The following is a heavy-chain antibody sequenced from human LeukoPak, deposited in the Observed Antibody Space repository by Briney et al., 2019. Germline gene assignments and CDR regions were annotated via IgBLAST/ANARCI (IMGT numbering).Heavy chain of an antibody. D-gene: IGHD2-21*02. V-gene: IGHV4-34*01. CDR3: AREVATLRGAFDI. CDR1: GGSFSGYY. J-gene: IGHJ3*02. CDR2: IDHRGIT. Sequence: PSETLSLTCAVYGGSFSGYYWSWIRRPPGKGLEWLGEIDHRGITNYNPSLKSRVTISVDTSKNQFSLKLSSVTAADTAVYYCAREVATLRGAFDIWGQGTMVTVSS.